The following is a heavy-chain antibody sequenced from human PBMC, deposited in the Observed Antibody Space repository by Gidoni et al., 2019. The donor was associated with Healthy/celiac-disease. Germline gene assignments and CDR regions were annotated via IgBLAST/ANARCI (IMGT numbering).Heavy chain of an antibody. Sequence: QVQLVQSGAEVTKPGSSVKLSCKASGGNFSSYTISWVRQAPGQGLEWMGRIIPILGIANYAQKFQGRVTITADKSTSTAYMELSSLRSEDTAVYYCARAGGFESPYYYYGMDVWGQGTTVTVSS. CDR3: ARAGGFESPYYYYGMDV. CDR1: GGNFSSYT. J-gene: IGHJ6*02. CDR2: IIPILGIA. V-gene: IGHV1-69*02. D-gene: IGHD3-9*01.